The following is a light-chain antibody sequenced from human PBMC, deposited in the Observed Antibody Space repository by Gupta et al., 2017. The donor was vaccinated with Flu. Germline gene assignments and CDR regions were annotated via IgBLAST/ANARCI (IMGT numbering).Light chain of an antibody. Sequence: QLVLTQSPSASASLGASVKLTCTLSSGPSSYAIAWHQQQPEKGPRYLMKLNSDGSHSKGDGIPDRFSGSSSGAERYLTISSLQSEDEADYYCQTWVTGIGVFGGGTKLTVL. V-gene: IGLV4-69*01. CDR2: LNSDGSH. CDR1: SGPSSYA. J-gene: IGLJ3*02. CDR3: QTWVTGIGV.